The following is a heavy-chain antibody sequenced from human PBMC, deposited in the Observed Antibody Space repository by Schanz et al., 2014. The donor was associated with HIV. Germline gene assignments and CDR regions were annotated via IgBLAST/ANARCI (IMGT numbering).Heavy chain of an antibody. Sequence: VHLVESGGGVVQPGESLRLSCAVSGFTFSSYAMSWVRQAPGKGLEWVSVISGSGGSTYYADSVKGRFTVSRDNSKNMLYLQMNSLRAEDTAVYYCAREYYSRNWNWFDPWGQGTLVTVSS. J-gene: IGHJ5*02. D-gene: IGHD6-13*01. CDR1: GFTFSSYA. CDR3: AREYYSRNWNWFDP. V-gene: IGHV3-23*04. CDR2: ISGSGGST.